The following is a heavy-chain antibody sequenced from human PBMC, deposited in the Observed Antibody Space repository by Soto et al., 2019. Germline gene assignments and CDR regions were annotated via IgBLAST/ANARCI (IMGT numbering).Heavy chain of an antibody. D-gene: IGHD1-1*01. CDR1: GFTFSAYW. Sequence: VGSLRLSCAVSGFTFSAYWMHWVRQVPGKGLTWVSRISDDGSTATYADSVKGRFVISRDNAKNSLYLEMNTLRVDDSGLYYCARGPRVSSTGTGAHWGRGTLVTVSS. CDR2: ISDDGSTA. V-gene: IGHV3-74*01. CDR3: ARGPRVSSTGTGAH. J-gene: IGHJ4*02.